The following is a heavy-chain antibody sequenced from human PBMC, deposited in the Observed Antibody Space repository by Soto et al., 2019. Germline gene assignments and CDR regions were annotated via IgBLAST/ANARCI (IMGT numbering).Heavy chain of an antibody. CDR1: GYTFTSYG. V-gene: IGHV1-18*01. CDR2: ISAYNGNT. J-gene: IGHJ4*02. Sequence: ASVKVSCKASGYTFTSYGISWVRQAPGQGLEWMGWISAYNGNTNYAQKLQGRVAMTTDTSTSTAYMELRSLRSDDTAVYYCASGYSGYDILGYWGQGTLVTVSS. CDR3: ASGYSGYDILGY. D-gene: IGHD5-12*01.